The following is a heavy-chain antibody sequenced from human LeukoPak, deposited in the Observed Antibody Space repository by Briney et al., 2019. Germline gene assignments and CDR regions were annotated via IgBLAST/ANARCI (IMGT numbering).Heavy chain of an antibody. CDR1: GYTFTSYY. CDR2: INPSGGST. D-gene: IGHD6-6*01. V-gene: IGHV1-46*01. Sequence: ASVKVSCKASGYTFTSYYMHWVQQAPGQGLEWMGIINPSGGSTSYAQKFQGRVTMTRDTSTSTVYMELSSLRSEDTAVYYCAREGARYSSSSHGPFDYWGQGTLVTVSS. J-gene: IGHJ4*02. CDR3: AREGARYSSSSHGPFDY.